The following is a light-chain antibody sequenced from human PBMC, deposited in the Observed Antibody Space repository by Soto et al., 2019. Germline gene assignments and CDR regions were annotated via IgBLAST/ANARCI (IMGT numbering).Light chain of an antibody. CDR2: AAS. V-gene: IGKV1-39*01. Sequence: DVQMTQSPSSLSASVGDRVTITCRASQRVNNYLNWYQHKPGKAPKLLIHAASSLQTGVPPRFGGSASGTNFTLAISGLQAEDFATYYCQPSYITPWTCGQGTKVEIK. J-gene: IGKJ1*01. CDR3: QPSYITPWT. CDR1: QRVNNY.